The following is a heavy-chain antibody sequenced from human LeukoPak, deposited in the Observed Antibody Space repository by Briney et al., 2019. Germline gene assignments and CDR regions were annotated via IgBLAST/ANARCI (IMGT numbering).Heavy chain of an antibody. D-gene: IGHD5-18*01. J-gene: IGHJ4*02. V-gene: IGHV3-43D*04. CDR2: ISWDGGST. CDR1: GFTFGDYA. CDR3: AKEGGTAMVTLDY. Sequence: GGSLRLSCTASGFTFGDYAMHWVRQAPGKGLEWVSLISWDGGSTYYADSVKGRFTISRDNSKNSLYLQMNSLRAEDTALYYCAKEGGTAMVTLDYWGQGTLVTVSS.